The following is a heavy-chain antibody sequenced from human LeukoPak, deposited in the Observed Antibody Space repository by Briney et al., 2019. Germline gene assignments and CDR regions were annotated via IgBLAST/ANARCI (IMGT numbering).Heavy chain of an antibody. CDR3: AKVFFMDY. J-gene: IGHJ4*02. Sequence: GGSLRLSCAASGFTFSNFGMSWARQAPGKGLEWVSAISVSGDSTNYADSVKGRFTISRDNSKNTLYLQMNSLRAEDTAVYYCAKVFFMDYWGQGTLVTVSS. CDR2: ISVSGDST. D-gene: IGHD2-8*01. CDR1: GFTFSNFG. V-gene: IGHV3-23*01.